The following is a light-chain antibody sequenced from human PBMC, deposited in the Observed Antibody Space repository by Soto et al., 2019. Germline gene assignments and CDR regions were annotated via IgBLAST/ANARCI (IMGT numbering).Light chain of an antibody. V-gene: IGLV1-47*01. CDR2: RNT. J-gene: IGLJ1*01. CDR1: RSNIGNNY. CDR3: EAWDDSMSGHV. Sequence: QSALTQPPSASGTPGQTVTISCSGSRSNIGNNYVCWYQQLPGAAPKLLIYRNTQRPSGVPDRFSGSKSGTAASLAISGLRSEDEADYFCEAWDDSMSGHVFGNGTKVTVL.